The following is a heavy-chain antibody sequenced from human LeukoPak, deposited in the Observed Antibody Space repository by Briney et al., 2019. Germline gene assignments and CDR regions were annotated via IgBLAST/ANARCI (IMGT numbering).Heavy chain of an antibody. CDR1: GFTFSSYA. Sequence: PGGSLRLSCAASGFTFSSYAMSWVRQAPGKGLEWVSAISGSGGSTYYADSVKGRFTISRDNSKNTLYLQMNSLRAEDTAVYYCAAYSGYGSYFDYWGQGTLVTDSS. CDR3: AAYSGYGSYFDY. CDR2: ISGSGGST. V-gene: IGHV3-23*01. J-gene: IGHJ4*02. D-gene: IGHD5-12*01.